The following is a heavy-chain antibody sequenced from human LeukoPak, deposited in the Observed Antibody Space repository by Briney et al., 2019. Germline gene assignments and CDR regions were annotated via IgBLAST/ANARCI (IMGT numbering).Heavy chain of an antibody. CDR2: IYYSGST. J-gene: IGHJ4*02. V-gene: IGHV4-39*01. D-gene: IGHD3-10*01. CDR1: GGSISSSSYF. CDR3: ARLVRLTMVRGAHFDY. Sequence: SETLSLTCTVSGGSISSSSYFWGWIRQPPGKGLEWIGSIYYSGSTYYNPSLKNRVTISVDTSKNQFSLKLSSVTAADTAVCYCARLVRLTMVRGAHFDYWGQGTLVTASS.